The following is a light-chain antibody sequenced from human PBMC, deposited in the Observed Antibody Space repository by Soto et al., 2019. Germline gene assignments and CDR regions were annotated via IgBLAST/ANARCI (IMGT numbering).Light chain of an antibody. CDR1: QTVNSNY. J-gene: IGKJ4*01. Sequence: EIVLTQSPGTLSLSPGERATLSCRASQTVNSNYIAWYQHKPGQAPRLLIYGASTRATGIPDRFSGGGSETDFSLIINRLDPEDFVVYYCQQRGTFGGGTKVEIK. CDR2: GAS. CDR3: QQRGT. V-gene: IGKV3-20*01.